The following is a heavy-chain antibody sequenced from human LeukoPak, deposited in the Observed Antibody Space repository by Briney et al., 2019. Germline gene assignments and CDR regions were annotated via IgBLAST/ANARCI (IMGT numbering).Heavy chain of an antibody. D-gene: IGHD3-22*01. Sequence: PSETLSLTCTVSGGSISSEYWSWIRQPAGKGLRWIGRIYTSGSTNYNPSLKSRVTMSVDTSKNQFSLKLSSVTAADTAVYYCARDLNIYDSSRRLDYWAQGTLVTVSS. J-gene: IGHJ4*02. CDR1: GGSISSEY. CDR2: IYTSGST. CDR3: ARDLNIYDSSRRLDY. V-gene: IGHV4-4*07.